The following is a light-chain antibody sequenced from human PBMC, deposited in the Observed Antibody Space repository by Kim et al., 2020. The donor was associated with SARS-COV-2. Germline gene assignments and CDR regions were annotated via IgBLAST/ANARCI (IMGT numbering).Light chain of an antibody. Sequence: DIQLTQSPSSLSASVGDRVSITCQASHDISNYLNWYQHKPEKAPKLLISGASNLEAGVPSRFGGSGSGRDFTFTISSLQPDDIATYYCQQYDDLPFTFGPGTKVDIK. CDR2: GAS. J-gene: IGKJ3*01. CDR1: HDISNY. CDR3: QQYDDLPFT. V-gene: IGKV1-33*01.